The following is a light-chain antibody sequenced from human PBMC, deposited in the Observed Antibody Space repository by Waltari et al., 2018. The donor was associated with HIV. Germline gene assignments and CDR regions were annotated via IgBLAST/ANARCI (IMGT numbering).Light chain of an antibody. J-gene: IGKJ2*01. CDR2: DAA. V-gene: IGKV1-33*01. CDR1: QAIKQN. CDR3: LQYDRLPYI. Sequence: DLQMTQSPSSVSASVGDRISITCHASQAIKQNLNWFQQKSGKAPQLLIYDAATLEAGVPSRFRGSGSGTDFSLTIVNLQPEDCGIYYCLQYDRLPYIFGQGTTV.